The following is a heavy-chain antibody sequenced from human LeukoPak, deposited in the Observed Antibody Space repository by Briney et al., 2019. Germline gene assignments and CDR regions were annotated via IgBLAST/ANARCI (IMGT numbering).Heavy chain of an antibody. V-gene: IGHV4-59*11. D-gene: IGHD6-6*01. J-gene: IGHJ4*02. CDR3: ARAGSSIAARPPDY. CDR1: GGSISSHY. CDR2: IYYSGST. Sequence: SETLSLTCTVSGGSISSHYWSWIRQPPGKGLEWIGYIYYSGSTNYNPSLKSRVTISVDTSKNQFSLKLASVTAADTAVYYCARAGSSIAARPPDYWGQGTLVTVSS.